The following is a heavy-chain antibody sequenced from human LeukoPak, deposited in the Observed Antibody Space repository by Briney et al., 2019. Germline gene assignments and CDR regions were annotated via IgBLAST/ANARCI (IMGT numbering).Heavy chain of an antibody. CDR3: ARGSPITIFGVVPPYAFDI. CDR2: IYYSGST. CDR1: GGSFSGYY. J-gene: IGHJ3*02. V-gene: IGHV4-59*01. Sequence: SETLSLTCAVYGGSFSGYYWSWIRQPPGKGLEWIGYIYYSGSTNYNPSLKSRVTISVDTSKNQFSLKLSSVTAADTAVYYCARGSPITIFGVVPPYAFDIWGQGTMVTVSS. D-gene: IGHD3-3*01.